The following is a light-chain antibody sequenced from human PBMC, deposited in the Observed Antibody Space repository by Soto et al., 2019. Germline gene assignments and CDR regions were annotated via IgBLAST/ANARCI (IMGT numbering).Light chain of an antibody. CDR3: QKYNSAPFT. J-gene: IGKJ3*01. Sequence: DSQTTQSPPSLSASVGDTVTITSRASQGISNYLAWYQQKPGKLPKLLIYEASTLQSGVTSRFSGSGFGTDFTLTISSLQPEDVAAYYCQKYNSAPFTFGPGTKVDI. V-gene: IGKV1-27*01. CDR2: EAS. CDR1: QGISNY.